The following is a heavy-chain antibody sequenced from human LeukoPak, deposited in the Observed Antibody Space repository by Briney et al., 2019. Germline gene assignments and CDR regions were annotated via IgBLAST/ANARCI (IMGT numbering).Heavy chain of an antibody. V-gene: IGHV4-59*05. CDR2: IYYSGNT. CDR3: ARHKRAYYYDSSGYPDY. Sequence: PSETLSLTCTVSGGSISSYYWSWIRQPPGKGLEWIGSIYYSGNTYYDPSLKSRVAISVDTSKNQFSLKLTSVTAADTAVYYCARHKRAYYYDSSGYPDYWGQGTLVTVSS. CDR1: GGSISSYY. J-gene: IGHJ4*02. D-gene: IGHD3-22*01.